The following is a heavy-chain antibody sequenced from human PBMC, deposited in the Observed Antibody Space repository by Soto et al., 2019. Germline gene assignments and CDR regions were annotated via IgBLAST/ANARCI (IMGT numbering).Heavy chain of an antibody. D-gene: IGHD2-15*01. J-gene: IGHJ4*02. CDR2: INHSGIT. CDR3: ARRFCSDSYCSYFDY. CDR1: GGTFRGYF. V-gene: IGHV4-34*10. Sequence: SETLSLTCAVYGGTFRGYFWSWIRQPPGKGLEWIGEINHSGITSYSPSLGSRVTTSVDTPKNQFSLRLRSVTAADTAIYYCARRFCSDSYCSYFDYWGRGTLVTVSS.